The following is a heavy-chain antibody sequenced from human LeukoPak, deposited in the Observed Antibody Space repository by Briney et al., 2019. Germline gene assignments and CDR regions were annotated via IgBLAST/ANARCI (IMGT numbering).Heavy chain of an antibody. CDR1: GSTFTIYY. CDR2: INPLGGST. V-gene: IGHV1-46*01. CDR3: ARPAGQLVHYPPYYYYMDV. J-gene: IGHJ6*03. D-gene: IGHD6-6*01. Sequence: ASVKVSCKASGSTFTIYYMHWGRQAPGHGLVWMGMINPLGGSTSDAQKFQGIVTMTRDRSTSTVYMELSSLRSEDTAVYYCARPAGQLVHYPPYYYYMDVWGKGTTVTVSS.